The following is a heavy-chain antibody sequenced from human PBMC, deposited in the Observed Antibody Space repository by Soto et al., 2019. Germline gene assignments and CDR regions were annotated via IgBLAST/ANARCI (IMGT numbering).Heavy chain of an antibody. CDR3: AKGSRGAYYYCMDV. Sequence: EVQMLESGGGLVEQGGSLRLSCAASGFTFSSSAMNWVRQAPGKGLEWVSSISNSGGTTSYADSVKGRFTISRDNSKNTLYLQMNSLRAEDTAVYYCAKGSRGAYYYCMDVWGKGTTVTVSS. V-gene: IGHV3-23*01. J-gene: IGHJ6*03. CDR1: GFTFSSSA. CDR2: ISNSGGTT.